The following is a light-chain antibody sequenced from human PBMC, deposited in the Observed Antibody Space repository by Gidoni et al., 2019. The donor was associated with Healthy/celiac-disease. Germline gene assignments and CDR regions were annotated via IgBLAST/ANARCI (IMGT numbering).Light chain of an antibody. CDR3: QQYDNLLALT. J-gene: IGKJ4*01. Sequence: DIQMTQSTSSLSASVGDRVTITCQASQDIRNYLNWYQQKQGQAPQLLIYDASNLETGVPSRFSGRGSGTDFTFTICSLPPEDIATSYCQQYDNLLALTFGGGTKVEIK. CDR1: QDIRNY. V-gene: IGKV1-33*01. CDR2: DAS.